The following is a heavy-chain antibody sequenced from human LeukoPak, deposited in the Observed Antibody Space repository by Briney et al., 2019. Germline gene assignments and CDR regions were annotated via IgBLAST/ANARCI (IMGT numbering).Heavy chain of an antibody. CDR2: INHSGST. J-gene: IGHJ4*02. D-gene: IGHD3-16*02. CDR3: ARESKLSSGFDFFVWGSYRYYYFDY. Sequence: SGTLSLTCAVYGGSFSGYYWSWIRQPPGKGLEWIGEINHSGSTNYNPSLKSRVTISVDTSKSQFSLKLSSVTAADSAVYYCARESKLSSGFDFFVWGSYRYYYFDYWGQGTLVTVSS. V-gene: IGHV4-34*01. CDR1: GGSFSGYY.